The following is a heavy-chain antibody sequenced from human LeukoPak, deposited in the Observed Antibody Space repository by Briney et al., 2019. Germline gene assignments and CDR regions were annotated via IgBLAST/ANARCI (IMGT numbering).Heavy chain of an antibody. Sequence: ASVKVSCKASGDTFTSYYIHWMRQAPGRGLEWMGWINPKRGVTTYAQKFQGRVTMTRDTSITTAYMELTRLRSDDTTIYYCARERNYGDYGNAFDVWGQGTKVTVSS. J-gene: IGHJ3*01. V-gene: IGHV1-2*02. CDR3: ARERNYGDYGNAFDV. CDR1: GDTFTSYY. D-gene: IGHD4-17*01. CDR2: INPKRGVT.